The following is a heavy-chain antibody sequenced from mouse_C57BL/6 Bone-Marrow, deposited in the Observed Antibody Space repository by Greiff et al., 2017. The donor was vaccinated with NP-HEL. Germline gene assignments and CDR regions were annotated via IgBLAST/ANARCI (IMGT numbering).Heavy chain of an antibody. CDR2: ISSGGSYT. J-gene: IGHJ2*01. D-gene: IGHD4-1*01. CDR3: ARHGTGGYFDY. Sequence: DVKLQESGGDLVKPGGSLKLSCAASGFTFSSYGMSWVRQTPDKRLEWVATISSGGSYTYYPDSVKGRFTISRDNAKNTLYLQMSSLKSEDTAMYYCARHGTGGYFDYWGQGTTLTVSS. V-gene: IGHV5-6*02. CDR1: GFTFSSYG.